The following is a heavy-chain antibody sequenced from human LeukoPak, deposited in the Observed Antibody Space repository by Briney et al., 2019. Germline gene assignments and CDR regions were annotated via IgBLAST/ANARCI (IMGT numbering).Heavy chain of an antibody. CDR2: ISSSSSTI. Sequence: GGPLRLSCAASGFTFSSYSMNWVRQAPGKGLEWVSYISSSSSTIYYADSVKGRFTISRDNAKNSLFLQMNSLRAEDTAVYYCARVYRRYFDYWGQGTLVTVSS. V-gene: IGHV3-48*01. CDR3: ARVYRRYFDY. J-gene: IGHJ4*02. D-gene: IGHD1-14*01. CDR1: GFTFSSYS.